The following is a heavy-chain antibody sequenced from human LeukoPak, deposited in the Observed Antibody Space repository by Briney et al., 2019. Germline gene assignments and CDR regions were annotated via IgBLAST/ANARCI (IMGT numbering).Heavy chain of an antibody. CDR1: GGSITSYY. J-gene: IGHJ4*02. V-gene: IGHV4-59*01. CDR2: IYYSGNT. D-gene: IGHD1-1*01. CDR3: ARFRYPQTLYYFDY. Sequence: PSETLSLTCTVSGGSITSYYWSWIRQPPGKGLEWIGYIYYSGNTNYNPSLKSRVTISVDTSKNQFSLKLSSVTAADTAVYYCARFRYPQTLYYFDYWGQGTLVTVSS.